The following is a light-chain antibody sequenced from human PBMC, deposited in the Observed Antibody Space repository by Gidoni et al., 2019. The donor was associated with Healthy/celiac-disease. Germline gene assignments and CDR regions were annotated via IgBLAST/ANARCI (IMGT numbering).Light chain of an antibody. CDR2: KAS. J-gene: IGKJ1*01. Sequence: DIQMTQSPSTLSASVGDRVTITCRASQSISSWLAWYQQKPGKAPKLLTYKASSLESGVPSRFSGSGSGTEFTLTISSLQPDDFATYYCQQYNSWTFGQGTKVEIK. V-gene: IGKV1-5*03. CDR3: QQYNSWT. CDR1: QSISSW.